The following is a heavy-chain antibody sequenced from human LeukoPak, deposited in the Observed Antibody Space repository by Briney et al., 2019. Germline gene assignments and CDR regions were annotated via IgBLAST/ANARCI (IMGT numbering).Heavy chain of an antibody. CDR2: IYHSGST. D-gene: IGHD5-18*01. CDR1: GGSISSCNW. V-gene: IGHV4-4*02. J-gene: IGHJ3*01. Sequence: SGTLSLTCAVSGGSISSCNWWSWVRQPPGKGLEWIGEIYHSGSTNYNPSLKSRVTISVDTSNNQFSLKLSFVTAADTAVYYCARGYSYGYDALDVWGQGTMVTVSS. CDR3: ARGYSYGYDALDV.